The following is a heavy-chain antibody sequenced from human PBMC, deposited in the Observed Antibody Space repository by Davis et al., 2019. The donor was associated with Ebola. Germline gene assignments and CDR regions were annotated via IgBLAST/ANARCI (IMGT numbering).Heavy chain of an antibody. Sequence: PAGSLRLPCPASGFPFENYAMSWVRQAPGKGLEWVSSISGSGGSTYFADSVKGRFTISRDNSKNTLYLHMNSLRAEDTAVYYCAKDQVGVVIFDAFDIWGQGTMVTVSS. CDR2: ISGSGGST. J-gene: IGHJ3*02. V-gene: IGHV3-23*01. CDR3: AKDQVGVVIFDAFDI. D-gene: IGHD3-3*01. CDR1: GFPFENYA.